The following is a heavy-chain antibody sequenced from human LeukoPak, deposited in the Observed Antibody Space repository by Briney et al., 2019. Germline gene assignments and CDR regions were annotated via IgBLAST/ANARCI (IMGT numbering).Heavy chain of an antibody. CDR2: INPKSGGT. V-gene: IGHV1-2*02. J-gene: IGHJ4*02. CDR3: ATIAVTVLGDY. Sequence: ASVKVSSKASGDTFTDYYIHWVRQAPGHKLQWMGWINPKSGGTNYAQKFQGRVTMTRDTSISTAYMELSRLRSDDTAVYYCATIAVTVLGDYWGQGTLVTVSS. D-gene: IGHD6-19*01. CDR1: GDTFTDYY.